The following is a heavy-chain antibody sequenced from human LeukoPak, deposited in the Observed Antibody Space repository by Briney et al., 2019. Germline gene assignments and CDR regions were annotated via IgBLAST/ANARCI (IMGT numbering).Heavy chain of an antibody. CDR1: GYSFTNYW. CDR2: IYPAGSDT. V-gene: IGHV5-51*01. Sequence: PGESLKISCKGSGYSFTNYWIGWVRQMPGKGLEWMGMIYPAGSDTRYRPSFQGQVTISADKSISTAYLQWISLKASDTAIYYCASDYGYPNNAFDVWGQGTMVKVSS. D-gene: IGHD4-17*01. J-gene: IGHJ3*01. CDR3: ASDYGYPNNAFDV.